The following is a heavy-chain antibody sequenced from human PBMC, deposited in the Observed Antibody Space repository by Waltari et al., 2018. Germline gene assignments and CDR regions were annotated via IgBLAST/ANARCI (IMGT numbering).Heavy chain of an antibody. V-gene: IGHV4-59*01. CDR2: IYYSGST. J-gene: IGHJ2*01. D-gene: IGHD1-26*01. CDR3: ARDGGGARYFDL. Sequence: QVQLQESGPGLVKPSETLSLTCTVSGGSISSYYWSWIRQPPGKGLEWIGYIYYSGSTNYNPSLKSRVTISVDTSKNQFSLKLSSVTAADTAVYYCARDGGGARYFDLWGRGTLVTVSS. CDR1: GGSISSYY.